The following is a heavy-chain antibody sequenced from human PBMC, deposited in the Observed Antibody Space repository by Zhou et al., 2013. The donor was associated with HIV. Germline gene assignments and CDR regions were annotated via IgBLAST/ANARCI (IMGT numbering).Heavy chain of an antibody. J-gene: IGHJ6*01. CDR1: GGSFSNSA. D-gene: IGHD3-3*01. V-gene: IGHV1-69*04. CDR3: ARDRRDGVEIIGRGLYMDV. Sequence: QVQLEQSGAEVKKPGSSVKVSCKASGGSFSNSAITWVRQAPGQGLECVGRIIPSVGIANYPLKFQGRVTITADKSTNTVYMEMSSLRSEDTAVYYCARDRRDGVEIIGRGLYMDVWGKGRRSPSPQ. CDR2: IIPSVGIA.